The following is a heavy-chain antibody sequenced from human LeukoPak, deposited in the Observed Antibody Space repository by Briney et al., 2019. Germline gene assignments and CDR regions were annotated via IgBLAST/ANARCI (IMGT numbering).Heavy chain of an antibody. J-gene: IGHJ3*02. D-gene: IGHD3-22*01. CDR2: IYHSGST. CDR3: ARGGYYYDSSGYSSDAFDI. V-gene: IGHV4-30-2*01. CDR1: GGSISSHF. Sequence: PSETLSLTCTVSGGSISSHFWSWIRQPPGKGLEWIGYIYHSGSTYYNPSLKSRVTISVDRSKNQFSLKLSSVTAADTAVYYCARGGYYYDSSGYSSDAFDIWGQGTMVTVSS.